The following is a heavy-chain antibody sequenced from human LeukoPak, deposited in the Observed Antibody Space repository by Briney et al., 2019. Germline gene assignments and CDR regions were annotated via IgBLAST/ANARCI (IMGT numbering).Heavy chain of an antibody. CDR2: DNTDGSGT. V-gene: IGHV3-74*01. J-gene: IGHJ1*01. Sequence: PGGSLRLSCAASRFTFSTYWMYWVRQAPGKGLVWVSRDNTDGSGTNYADSVKGRFTISRDNAKSTLYLQMNSLRAEDTAVYYCARGVYSNSWYGSSLDEYFQHWGRGTLVTVSS. CDR3: ARGVYSNSWYGSSLDEYFQH. D-gene: IGHD6-13*01. CDR1: RFTFSTYW.